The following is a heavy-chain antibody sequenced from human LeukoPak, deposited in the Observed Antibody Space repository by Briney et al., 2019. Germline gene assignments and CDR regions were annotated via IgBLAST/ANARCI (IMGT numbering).Heavy chain of an antibody. CDR2: INWNGGST. Sequence: PGGSLRLSCAASGFTFDDYGMSWVRQAPGKGLEWVSGINWNGGSTGYADSVKGRFTISRDNAKNSLYLQMNSLRAEDTALYYCARDVYYYGSGSPDYWGQGTLVTVSS. V-gene: IGHV3-20*04. CDR1: GFTFDDYG. J-gene: IGHJ4*02. CDR3: ARDVYYYGSGSPDY. D-gene: IGHD3-10*01.